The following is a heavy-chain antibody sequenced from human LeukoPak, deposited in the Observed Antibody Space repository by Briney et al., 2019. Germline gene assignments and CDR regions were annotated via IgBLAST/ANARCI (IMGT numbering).Heavy chain of an antibody. V-gene: IGHV3-23*01. CDR1: GFTFSDYW. D-gene: IGHD3-22*01. J-gene: IGHJ5*02. CDR3: AKGSSGYFVDL. CDR2: ISNDGGGT. Sequence: PGGSLRLSCAASGFTFSDYWMAWVRQAPGKGLEWVSAISNDGGGTNYADFVKGRFTISRDNSKNTLFLQMNSLRAEDTALYYCAKGSSGYFVDLWGQGTLVTVSS.